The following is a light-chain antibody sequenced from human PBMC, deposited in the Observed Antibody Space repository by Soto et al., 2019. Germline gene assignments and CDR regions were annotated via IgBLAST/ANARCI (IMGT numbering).Light chain of an antibody. CDR2: GNS. V-gene: IGLV1-40*01. CDR1: SSNIGAGYD. Sequence: QSVLTQPPSVSGAPGQRVTISCTGSSSNIGAGYDVHWYQQLPGTAPKLLTYGNSNRPSGVPDRFSGSKSGTSASLAITGLQAEDEADYYCQSYDSSLIYVFGTGTKLTVL. J-gene: IGLJ1*01. CDR3: QSYDSSLIYV.